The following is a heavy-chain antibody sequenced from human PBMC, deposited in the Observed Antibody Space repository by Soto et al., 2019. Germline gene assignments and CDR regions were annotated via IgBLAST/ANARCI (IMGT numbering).Heavy chain of an antibody. J-gene: IGHJ4*02. CDR2: IYYSGNT. V-gene: IGHV4-39*01. CDR1: GGSLGSSGYY. D-gene: IGHD6-13*01. CDR3: ASIAAPGTSHFDF. Sequence: SETLSLTCTVSGGSLGSSGYYWGWIRQSPGKGLEWIGSIYYSGNTFYNPSLKSRVTISVDTSKNQIYLHLSAVTAADTAIFYCASIAAPGTSHFDFWGQGTLVTVSS.